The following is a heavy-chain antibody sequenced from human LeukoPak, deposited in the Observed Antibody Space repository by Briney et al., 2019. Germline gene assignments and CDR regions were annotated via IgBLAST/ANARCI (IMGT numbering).Heavy chain of an antibody. CDR1: GFTFSSYS. CDR2: ISSSSSYI. D-gene: IGHD4-11*01. J-gene: IGHJ4*02. V-gene: IGHV3-21*01. CDR3: ARARYSNAFDY. Sequence: GGSLRLSCAASGFTFSSYSMNWVRQAPGKGLEWVSSISSSSSYIYYADSVKGRYTISRDNAKNPLYLQMNSLRAEDTAVYYCARARYSNAFDYWGQGTLVTVSS.